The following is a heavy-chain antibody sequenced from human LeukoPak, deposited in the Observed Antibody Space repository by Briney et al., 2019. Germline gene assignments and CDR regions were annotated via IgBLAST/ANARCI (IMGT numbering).Heavy chain of an antibody. Sequence: ASVKVSCKPSGYSFTAYWIHWVRQAPGQGLEWLGWINPNSGGTNYVQKFQGRVTMTRDTSISTAYLELSRLRSDDTAVYYCVRSLAAAYSLYYYYYYYMDVWGKGTTVTVSS. CDR2: INPNSGGT. V-gene: IGHV1-2*02. J-gene: IGHJ6*03. CDR3: VRSLAAAYSLYYYYYYYMDV. D-gene: IGHD6-13*01. CDR1: GYSFTAYW.